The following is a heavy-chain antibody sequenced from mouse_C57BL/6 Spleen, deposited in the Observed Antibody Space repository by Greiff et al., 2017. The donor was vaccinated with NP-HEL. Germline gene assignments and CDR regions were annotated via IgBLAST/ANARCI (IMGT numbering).Heavy chain of an antibody. CDR3: ARENY. J-gene: IGHJ2*01. V-gene: IGHV5-4*01. CDR1: GFTFSSYA. Sequence: EVHLVESGGGLVKPGGSLKLSCAASGFTFSSYAMSWVRQTPEKRLEWVATISDGGSYTYYPDNVKGRFTISRDNAKNNLYLQMSHLKSEDTAIYYCARENYWGQGTTLTVSA. CDR2: ISDGGSYT.